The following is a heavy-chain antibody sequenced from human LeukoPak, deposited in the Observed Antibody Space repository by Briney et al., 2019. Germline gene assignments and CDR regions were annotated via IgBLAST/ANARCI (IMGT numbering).Heavy chain of an antibody. V-gene: IGHV3-11*01. CDR2: ISSSGSTI. CDR1: GFTFSDYY. Sequence: PGGSLRLSCAASGFTFSDYYMSWIRQAPGKGLEWVSYISSSGSTIYYADSVKGRFTISRDNAKNSLYLQMNSLRAEDTAVYYCARHLVAAAGMDFDHWGQGTLVTVSS. D-gene: IGHD6-13*01. CDR3: ARHLVAAAGMDFDH. J-gene: IGHJ4*02.